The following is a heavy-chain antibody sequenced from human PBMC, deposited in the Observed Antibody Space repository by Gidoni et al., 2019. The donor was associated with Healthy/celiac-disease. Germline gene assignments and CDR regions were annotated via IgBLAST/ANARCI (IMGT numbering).Heavy chain of an antibody. CDR1: GFSFDDYG. D-gene: IGHD3-10*01. CDR3: ARSREYGSGTEDAFDI. V-gene: IGHV3-20*01. CDR2: INWNGGSK. Sequence: EVQLVASGGGVVRPGGSLILSCAASGFSFDDYGMGWVRQAPGKGLEWVSGINWNGGSKGYADAVKGRFTSSRDNAKNSLYLQMNSLRAEDTALYHCARSREYGSGTEDAFDIWGQGTMVTVSS. J-gene: IGHJ3*02.